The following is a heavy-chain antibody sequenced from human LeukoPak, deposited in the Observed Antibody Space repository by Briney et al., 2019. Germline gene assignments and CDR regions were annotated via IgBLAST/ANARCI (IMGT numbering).Heavy chain of an antibody. CDR2: IIPILGIT. CDR1: GGTFNSYA. Sequence: SVKVSCKASGGTFNSYAIIWVRRAPGQGLEWMGRIIPILGITNYAQKFQGRVAITADKSTSTAYMELSSLRSEDSAVYYCARAVTVTSSFDYWGQGTPVAVSS. CDR3: ARAVTVTSSFDY. D-gene: IGHD4-17*01. V-gene: IGHV1-69*04. J-gene: IGHJ4*02.